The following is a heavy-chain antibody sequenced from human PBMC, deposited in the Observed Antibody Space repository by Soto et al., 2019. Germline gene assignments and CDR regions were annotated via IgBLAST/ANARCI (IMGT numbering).Heavy chain of an antibody. V-gene: IGHV1-2*06. J-gene: IGHJ4*02. CDR3: ASDRCSTTGCYSFDY. CDR1: GYTFTGYY. Sequence: GASVKVSCKGSGYTFTGYYIHWVRQAPGQGLEWMGRINPNSGDTNYAQKFQGRVTMTRDTSISTAYMELSSLRSDDTAVYYCASDRCSTTGCYSFDYWGQGTLVTVSS. CDR2: INPNSGDT. D-gene: IGHD2-2*01.